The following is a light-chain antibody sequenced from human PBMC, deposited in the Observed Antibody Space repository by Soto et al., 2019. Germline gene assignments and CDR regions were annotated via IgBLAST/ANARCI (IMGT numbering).Light chain of an antibody. V-gene: IGKV1-5*01. CDR3: QQYNSYPWT. CDR1: QNIRSR. Sequence: DFQMTQSPSTLSASVGDRVTITCRASQNIRSRLAWFQQKPGKAPKLLIYDVSSLESGVPSRFSGSESGTEFTLTISSLQPDDFATYYCQQYNSYPWTFGQGTKVDIK. CDR2: DVS. J-gene: IGKJ1*01.